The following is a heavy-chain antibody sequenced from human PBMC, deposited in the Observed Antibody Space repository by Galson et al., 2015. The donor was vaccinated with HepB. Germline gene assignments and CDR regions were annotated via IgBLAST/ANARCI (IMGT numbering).Heavy chain of an antibody. CDR3: ARDWALYCGGDCHDAFDI. CDR1: GFTVSSNY. J-gene: IGHJ3*02. D-gene: IGHD2-21*02. Sequence: SLRLSCAASGFTVSSNYMSWVRQAPGKGLKWVSVIYSGGSTYYADSVKGRFTISRDNSKNTLYLQMNSLRAEDTAVYYCARDWALYCGGDCHDAFDIWGQGTMVTVSS. V-gene: IGHV3-53*01. CDR2: IYSGGST.